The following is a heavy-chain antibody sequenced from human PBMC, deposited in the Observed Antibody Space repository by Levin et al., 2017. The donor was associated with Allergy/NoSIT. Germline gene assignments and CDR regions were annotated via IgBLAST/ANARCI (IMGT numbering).Heavy chain of an antibody. CDR3: ARVGYYDSSGYYYGLGAFDI. CDR1: GGTFSSYA. D-gene: IGHD3-22*01. Sequence: ASVKVSCKASGGTFSSYAISWVRQAPGQGLEWMGGIIPIFGTANYAQKFQGRVTITADESTSTAYMELSSLRSEDTAVYYCARVGYYDSSGYYYGLGAFDIWGQGTMVTVSS. V-gene: IGHV1-69*13. CDR2: IIPIFGTA. J-gene: IGHJ3*02.